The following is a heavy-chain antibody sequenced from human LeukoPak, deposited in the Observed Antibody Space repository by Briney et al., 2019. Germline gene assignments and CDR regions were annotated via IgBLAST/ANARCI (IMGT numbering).Heavy chain of an antibody. J-gene: IGHJ5*02. D-gene: IGHD6-13*01. V-gene: IGHV3-23*01. CDR1: GFTFSSYA. CDR2: VSGSGGNT. CDR3: VRESPVAAVGRSWFDP. Sequence: GGSLRLSCAASGFTFSSYAMGWVRQAPGEGLEWVSTVSGSGGNTYYADSVKGRFTISRDNTKNTLYLQMNSLRAEDTAVYYCVRESPVAAVGRSWFDPWGQGTLVTVSS.